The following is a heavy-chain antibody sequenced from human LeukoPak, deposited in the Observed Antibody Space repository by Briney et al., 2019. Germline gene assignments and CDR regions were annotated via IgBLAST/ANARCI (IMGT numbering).Heavy chain of an antibody. CDR2: IIPIFGAA. CDR3: ARDRGVQEMVTEGFDY. V-gene: IGHV1-69*06. D-gene: IGHD5-24*01. Sequence: SVKVSCKASGGTFSSYAISWVRQAPGQGLEWMGGIIPIFGAANYAQKFQGRVTITADKSTSTAYMELSSLRSEDTAVYYCARDRGVQEMVTEGFDYWGQGTLVTVSS. J-gene: IGHJ4*02. CDR1: GGTFSSYA.